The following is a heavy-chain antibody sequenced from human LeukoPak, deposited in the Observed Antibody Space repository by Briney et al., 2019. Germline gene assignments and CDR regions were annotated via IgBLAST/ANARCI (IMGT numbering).Heavy chain of an antibody. V-gene: IGHV4-39*07. J-gene: IGHJ6*03. D-gene: IGHD6-19*01. Sequence: SETLSLTCTVSGGSISSSNYYWGWIRQPPGKGLEWIGSIYYSGSTYYNPSLKSRVTISVDTSKNQFSLKLSSVTAADTAVYYCARSVSSGWVGSYYYYYMDVWGKGTTVTVSS. CDR1: GGSISSSNYY. CDR3: ARSVSSGWVGSYYYYYMDV. CDR2: IYYSGST.